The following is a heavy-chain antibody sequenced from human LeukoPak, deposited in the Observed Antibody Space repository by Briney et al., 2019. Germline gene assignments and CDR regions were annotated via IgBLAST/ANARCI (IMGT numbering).Heavy chain of an antibody. V-gene: IGHV4-34*01. CDR1: GGSFSGYY. CDR2: INHSGST. J-gene: IGHJ4*02. Sequence: SETLSLTCAVYGGSFSGYYWSWIRQPPGKGLEWIGEINHSGSTNYNPSLKSRVTISVDTSKNQFSLKLSSVTAADTAVYYCARRESGGGVVVVAATEYYFDYWGQGTLVTVSS. CDR3: ARRESGGGVVVVAATEYYFDY. D-gene: IGHD2-15*01.